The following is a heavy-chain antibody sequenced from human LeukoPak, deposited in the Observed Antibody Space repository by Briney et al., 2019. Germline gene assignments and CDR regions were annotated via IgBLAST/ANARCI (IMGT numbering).Heavy chain of an antibody. V-gene: IGHV4-38-2*02. J-gene: IGHJ4*02. CDR3: ARDSSGYYDSSGPYYFDY. Sequence: PSETLSLTCAVSGYSISGGYYWGWIRQPPGKGLEWIGSIYHSGSTYYNPSLKSRVTISVDTSKNQFSLKLSSVTAADTAVYYCARDSSGYYDSSGPYYFDYWGQGTLVTVSS. CDR1: GYSISGGYY. D-gene: IGHD3-22*01. CDR2: IYHSGST.